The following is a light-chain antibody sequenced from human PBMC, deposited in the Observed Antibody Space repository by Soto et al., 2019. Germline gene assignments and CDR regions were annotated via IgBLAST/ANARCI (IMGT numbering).Light chain of an antibody. V-gene: IGKV1-5*03. Sequence: DIQMTQSPYTLSGSVGDRVTITCRASQTISSWLAWYQQKPGKAPKLLIYKASTLKSGVPSRFSGSGSGTEFTLTISSLQPDDFATYYGQHYNSYSEAFGQGTKVELK. J-gene: IGKJ1*01. CDR2: KAS. CDR1: QTISSW. CDR3: QHYNSYSEA.